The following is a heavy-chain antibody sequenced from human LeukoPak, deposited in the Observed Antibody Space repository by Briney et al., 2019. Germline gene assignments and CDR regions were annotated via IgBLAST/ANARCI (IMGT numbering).Heavy chain of an antibody. CDR3: AKEFNRGLPDY. Sequence: GGSLRLSCAASGFTFGSYAMHWVRQAPGKGLEWVAVISYDGSNKYYADSVKGRFTISRDNSKNTLYLQMSSLRAEDTAVYYCAKEFNRGLPDYWGQGTLATVPS. D-gene: IGHD2-21*01. CDR2: ISYDGSNK. CDR1: GFTFGSYA. J-gene: IGHJ4*02. V-gene: IGHV3-30*04.